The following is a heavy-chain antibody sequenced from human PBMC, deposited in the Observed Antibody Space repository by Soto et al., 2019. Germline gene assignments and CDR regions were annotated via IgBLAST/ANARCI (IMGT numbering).Heavy chain of an antibody. CDR1: GFAFSSYG. D-gene: IGHD3-22*01. Sequence: GGSLRLSCAASGFAFSSYGMHWVRQAPGKGLEWVAVISYDGSNKYYADSVKGRFTISRDNSKNTLYLQMNSLRAEDAAVYYCAPYYYDSSGYLPLGYWGQGTLVTVSS. CDR2: ISYDGSNK. V-gene: IGHV3-30*03. J-gene: IGHJ4*02. CDR3: APYYYDSSGYLPLGY.